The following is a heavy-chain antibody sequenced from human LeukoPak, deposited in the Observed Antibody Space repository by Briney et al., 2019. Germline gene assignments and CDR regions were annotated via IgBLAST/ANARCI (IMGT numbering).Heavy chain of an antibody. Sequence: PSETLSPTCAVSGYSISSGYYWGWIRQPPGKGLEWVSAISGSGGSTYYADSVKGRFTISRDNSKNTLYLQMNSLRAEDTAVYYCAKDGPTYYYDSSGYSYWYFDLWGRGTLVTVSS. V-gene: IGHV3-23*01. D-gene: IGHD3-22*01. J-gene: IGHJ2*01. CDR1: GYSISSGYY. CDR3: AKDGPTYYYDSSGYSYWYFDL. CDR2: ISGSGGST.